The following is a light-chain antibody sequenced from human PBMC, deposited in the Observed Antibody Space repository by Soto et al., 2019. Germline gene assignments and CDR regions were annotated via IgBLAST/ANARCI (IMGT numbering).Light chain of an antibody. CDR2: GAS. CDR1: QSVSSSY. Sequence: EIVMKQSPATLSVYTGERATLSCRASQSVSSSYLAWYQQKLGQAPRLLIYGASSRATGIPDRFSASGSGTDFTLTISSLQSEDFAVYYCQQRGNLLKTFCQGTNVDIK. J-gene: IGKJ1*01. CDR3: QQRGNLLKT. V-gene: IGKV3D-20*02.